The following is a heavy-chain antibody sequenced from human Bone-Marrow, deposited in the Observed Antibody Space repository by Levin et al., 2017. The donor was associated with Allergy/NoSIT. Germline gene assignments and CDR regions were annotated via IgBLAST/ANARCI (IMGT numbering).Heavy chain of an antibody. J-gene: IGHJ4*02. Sequence: GGSLRLSCAASGFTFSSFSMSWVRQAPGKGLEWVSGISGTGRNTYYADSVKGRFTISRDNSQKTLSLQMNSLRAEDTAIYYCAKDGDSIAVAEFDYWGQGILVTVSS. D-gene: IGHD6-19*01. CDR2: ISGTGRNT. CDR1: GFTFSSFS. CDR3: AKDGDSIAVAEFDY. V-gene: IGHV3-23*01.